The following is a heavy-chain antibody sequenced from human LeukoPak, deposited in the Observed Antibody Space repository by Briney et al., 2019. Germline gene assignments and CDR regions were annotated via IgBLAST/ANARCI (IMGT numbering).Heavy chain of an antibody. J-gene: IGHJ6*02. CDR2: IYVSGTT. Sequence: SETLSLTCAVYGGSFSGYYWSWIRQPAGKGLEWIGRIYVSGTTNYNPSLKSRVTMSVDTSKNQFSLKLSSVTAADTAVYYCAREGYHYSLDVWGQGTTVTVSS. CDR3: AREGYHYSLDV. V-gene: IGHV4-4*07. CDR1: GGSFSGYY.